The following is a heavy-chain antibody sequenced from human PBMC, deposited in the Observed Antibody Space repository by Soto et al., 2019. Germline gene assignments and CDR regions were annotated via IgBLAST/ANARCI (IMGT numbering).Heavy chain of an antibody. J-gene: IGHJ6*03. Sequence: EVQLVESGGGLVQPGGSLRLSCAASGFTVSSNYMSWVRQAPGKGLEWVSVIYSGGSTYYADSVKGRFTISRDNSKNTLYLEMNSLRAEDTAVYYCARDRIQMITFRGPHYYMDVWGKGTTVTVSS. CDR2: IYSGGST. CDR1: GFTVSSNY. CDR3: ARDRIQMITFRGPHYYMDV. V-gene: IGHV3-66*01. D-gene: IGHD3-16*01.